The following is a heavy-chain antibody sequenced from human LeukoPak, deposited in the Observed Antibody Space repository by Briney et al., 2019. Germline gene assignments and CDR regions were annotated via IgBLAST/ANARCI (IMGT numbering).Heavy chain of an antibody. V-gene: IGHV3-23*01. CDR1: GFTFSSYA. Sequence: PGGSLRLSCAASGFTFSSYAMSWVRQAPGKGLEWVSAISGSGGSTYYADSVKGRFTISRDNSKNTLYLQMNSPRAEDTAVYYCAKDSLWFREEVDAFDIWGQGTMVTVSS. J-gene: IGHJ3*02. D-gene: IGHD3-10*01. CDR2: ISGSGGST. CDR3: AKDSLWFREEVDAFDI.